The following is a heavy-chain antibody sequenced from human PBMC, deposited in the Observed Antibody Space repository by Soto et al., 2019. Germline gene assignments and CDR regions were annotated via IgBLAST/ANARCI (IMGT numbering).Heavy chain of an antibody. Sequence: LGESLKISCKGSGYSFTSYWISWVRQMPGKGLEWMGRIDPSDSYTNYSPSFQGHVTISADKSISTAYLQWSSLKASDTAMYYCARRTYFYYDSSGGYNWFDPWGQGTLVTVS. D-gene: IGHD3-22*01. V-gene: IGHV5-10-1*01. J-gene: IGHJ5*02. CDR3: ARRTYFYYDSSGGYNWFDP. CDR1: GYSFTSYW. CDR2: IDPSDSYT.